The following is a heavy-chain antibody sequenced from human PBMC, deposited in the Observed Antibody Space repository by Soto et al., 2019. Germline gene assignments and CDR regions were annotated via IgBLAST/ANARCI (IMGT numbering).Heavy chain of an antibody. D-gene: IGHD2-15*01. CDR2: INPSGGST. CDR3: AREVEDGMDV. J-gene: IGHJ6*02. Sequence: ASRRVACKASAYTFTSYYMHWVRQAPGQGLEWMGIINPSGGSTSYAQKFQGRVTMTRDTSTSTVYMELSSLRSEDTAVYYCAREVEDGMDVWGQGTTVTVSS. CDR1: AYTFTSYY. V-gene: IGHV1-46*01.